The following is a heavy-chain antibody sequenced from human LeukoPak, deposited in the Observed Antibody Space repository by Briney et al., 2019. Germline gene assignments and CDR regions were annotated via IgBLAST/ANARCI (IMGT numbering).Heavy chain of an antibody. Sequence: ASVKVSCKVSGYTLTELSMHWVRQAPGKGLEWMGGFDPEDGETIYAQKFQGRVTMTEDTSTDTAYMELSSLRSEDTAVYYCAGGYSGYDESLFYFDYWGQGTLVTVSS. CDR2: FDPEDGET. J-gene: IGHJ4*02. CDR3: AGGYSGYDESLFYFDY. D-gene: IGHD5-12*01. CDR1: GYTLTELS. V-gene: IGHV1-24*01.